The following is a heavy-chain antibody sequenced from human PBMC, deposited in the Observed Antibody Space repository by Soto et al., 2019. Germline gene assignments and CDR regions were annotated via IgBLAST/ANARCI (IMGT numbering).Heavy chain of an antibody. J-gene: IGHJ6*02. CDR3: ARGPRYSAIDV. CDR2: INSDGRTT. Sequence: GSLRLSCAASGFTFSSYWMYWVRQAPGKGLVWVSCINSDGRTTNYADSVRGRFSISRDNAKNTLYLQMNSLRAEDTAVYYCARGPRYSAIDVWGQGTTVTVSS. V-gene: IGHV3-74*01. CDR1: GFTFSSYW.